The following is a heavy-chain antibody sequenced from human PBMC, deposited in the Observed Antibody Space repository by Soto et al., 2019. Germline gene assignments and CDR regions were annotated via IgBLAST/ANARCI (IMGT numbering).Heavy chain of an antibody. J-gene: IGHJ4*02. CDR3: ARQALSGRRDFDY. Sequence: QVQLQESGPGLVKPSETLSLTCTVSGGSISSDYWSWIRQPPGKGLEWIGYIYYSGSTNYNPSLKSPVTISVDTSKNQFSLKLSSVTAADTAVYYCARQALSGRRDFDYWGQGTLVTVSS. V-gene: IGHV4-59*08. CDR1: GGSISSDY. CDR2: IYYSGST.